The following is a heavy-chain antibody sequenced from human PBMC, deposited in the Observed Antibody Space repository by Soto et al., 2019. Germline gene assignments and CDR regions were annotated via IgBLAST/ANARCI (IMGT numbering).Heavy chain of an antibody. J-gene: IGHJ6*02. CDR3: ARGGGGYYDFWSGYSFGTRDYYHGMDV. CDR1: GFTFSSYG. CDR2: IWYDGSNK. V-gene: IGHV3-33*01. D-gene: IGHD3-3*01. Sequence: QVQLVESGGGVVQPGRSLRLSCAASGFTFSSYGMHWVRQAPGKGLEWVAVIWYDGSNKYYADSVKGRFTISRDNSKNTRYLEMNSLRGGERAVYYWARGGGGYYDFWSGYSFGTRDYYHGMDVWGQGTTVTVSS.